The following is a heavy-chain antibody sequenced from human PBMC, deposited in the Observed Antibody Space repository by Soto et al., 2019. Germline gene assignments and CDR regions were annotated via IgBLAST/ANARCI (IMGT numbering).Heavy chain of an antibody. CDR1: GYNFAGYW. Sequence: LGESLKISCKGSGYNFAGYWIAWLRQMPGKGLELMGIIYPSDSDTRYRPSFQGQVTISADKSISSAYLQWSSLRASDTAMYYCARGGVSTRTFDYWGQGTPVTVPS. J-gene: IGHJ4*02. D-gene: IGHD3-3*01. CDR3: ARGGVSTRTFDY. V-gene: IGHV5-51*01. CDR2: IYPSDSDT.